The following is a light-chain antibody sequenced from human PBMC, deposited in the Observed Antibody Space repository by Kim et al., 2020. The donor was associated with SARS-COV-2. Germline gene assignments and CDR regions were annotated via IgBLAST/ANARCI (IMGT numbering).Light chain of an antibody. CDR3: QKYNSAPFT. J-gene: IGKJ5*01. CDR2: GAS. Sequence: DIQMTQSPSSLSASVGDRVTITCRASQGISNYLAWYQQKSGKVPKLLVYGASTLQSGVPSRFSGSGSGTDFTLTISSLQAEDVATYYCQKYNSAPFTFGQGTRLEIK. V-gene: IGKV1-27*01. CDR1: QGISNY.